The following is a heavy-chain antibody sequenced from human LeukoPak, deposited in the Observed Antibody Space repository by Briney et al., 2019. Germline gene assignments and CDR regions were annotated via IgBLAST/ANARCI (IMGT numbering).Heavy chain of an antibody. J-gene: IGHJ4*02. D-gene: IGHD2-15*01. CDR2: ITSSSTYI. CDR3: ARGYSSGLFAGGYFGC. CDR1: GFIFSSYN. V-gene: IGHV3-21*01. Sequence: PGGSLRLSCAASGFIFSSYNMNWVRQAPGKGLEWVSSITSSSTYIYYADSVKGRFTISRDNAKSSLYLQMNSLRAEDTAVYYCARGYSSGLFAGGYFGCWGQGSLVTVSS.